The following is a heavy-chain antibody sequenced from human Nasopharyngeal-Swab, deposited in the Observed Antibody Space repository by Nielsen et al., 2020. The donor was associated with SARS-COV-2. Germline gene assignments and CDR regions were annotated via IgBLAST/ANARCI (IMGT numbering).Heavy chain of an antibody. J-gene: IGHJ5*02. D-gene: IGHD6-13*01. CDR3: VHAGDSRSVRFDP. CDR2: IYWHDER. CDR1: GFSLSTSGVG. V-gene: IGHV2-5*04. Sequence: SGPTLVKPTETLRLTCTFSGFSLSTSGVGVGWIRQPPGKALEWLALIYWHDERRYRPSLKSKLTISKDNSKNQVVLTMTNMDPVDTGTYYCVHAGDSRSVRFDPWGQGTLVTVSS.